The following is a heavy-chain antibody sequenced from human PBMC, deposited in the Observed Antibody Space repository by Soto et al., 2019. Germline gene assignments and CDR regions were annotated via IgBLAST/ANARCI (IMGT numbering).Heavy chain of an antibody. D-gene: IGHD1-1*01. CDR3: ARDGANWNDLSYYSYGMDV. CDR2: IYYSGST. CDR1: GGSISSYY. V-gene: IGHV4-59*01. Sequence: SETLSLTCTVSGGSISSYYWSWIRQPPGKGLEWIGYIYYSGSTNYNPSLKSRVTISVDTSKNQFSLKLSSVTAADTAVYYCARDGANWNDLSYYSYGMDVWGQGTTVTVSS. J-gene: IGHJ6*02.